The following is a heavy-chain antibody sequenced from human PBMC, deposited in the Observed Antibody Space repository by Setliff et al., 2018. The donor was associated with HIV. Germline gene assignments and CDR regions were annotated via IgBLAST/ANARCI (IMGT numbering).Heavy chain of an antibody. D-gene: IGHD3-22*01. V-gene: IGHV3-13*01. Sequence: GGSLRLSCAASGFTFSSYGMHWVRQAAGKGLEWVSVIGAAGDTYYPGSVKGRFTISRENAKNSLYLQMNSLRAGDTAVYYCARGGLYYDSSDKGDAFDIWGQGTMVTVSS. CDR1: GFTFSSYG. CDR2: IGAAGDT. CDR3: ARGGLYYDSSDKGDAFDI. J-gene: IGHJ3*02.